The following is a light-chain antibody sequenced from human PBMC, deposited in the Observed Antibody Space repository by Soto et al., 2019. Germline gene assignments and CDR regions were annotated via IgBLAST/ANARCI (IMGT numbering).Light chain of an antibody. CDR2: TNR. V-gene: IGLV1-40*01. CDR1: SSNIGAGYH. J-gene: IGLJ1*01. CDR3: QSYDSSLGYV. Sequence: QSVLTQPPSVSGAPGQRVTMSCTGSSSNIGAGYHVHWYQQLPGTAPKLLIYTNRYRSSGVPDRFSGSRSGTSASLAITGLQAEDEADYYCQSYDSSLGYVFGTGTKATVL.